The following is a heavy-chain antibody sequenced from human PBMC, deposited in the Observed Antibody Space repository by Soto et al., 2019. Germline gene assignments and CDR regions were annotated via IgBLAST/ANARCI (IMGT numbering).Heavy chain of an antibody. CDR1: GFTFSDYA. V-gene: IGHV3-23*01. J-gene: IGHJ4*02. D-gene: IGHD6-19*01. CDR3: AKASSAWYGSKNYYFDS. Sequence: EGSLRLSCVVSGFTFSDYAMDWVRQAPGKGLEWVSEISATGGATNYADSVRGRYTISRDNSKNTLHLQLTNLRAEDTAMYYCAKASSAWYGSKNYYFDSWGQGALVTVSS. CDR2: ISATGGAT.